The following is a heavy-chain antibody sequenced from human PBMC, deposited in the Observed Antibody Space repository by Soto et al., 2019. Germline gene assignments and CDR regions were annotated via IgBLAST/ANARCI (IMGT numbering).Heavy chain of an antibody. CDR3: AREEPEPIVVVVAATLDI. CDR2: IIPIFGTA. CDR1: GGTFSSYA. D-gene: IGHD2-15*01. Sequence: SVKVSCKASGGTFSSYAISWVRQAPGQGLEWMGGIIPIFGTANYAQKFQGRVTITADESTSTAYMELSSLRSEDTAVYYCAREEPEPIVVVVAATLDIWGQGTMVTVSS. V-gene: IGHV1-69*13. J-gene: IGHJ3*02.